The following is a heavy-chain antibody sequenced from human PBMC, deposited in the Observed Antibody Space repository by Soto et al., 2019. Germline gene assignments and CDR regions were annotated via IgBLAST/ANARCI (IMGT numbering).Heavy chain of an antibody. V-gene: IGHV3-23*01. D-gene: IGHD5-18*01. Sequence: EVQLLESGGGLVQPGGSLRLSCAASGLTFRSYALSWVRQAPGKGLEWVSGISGTGDGTDYADSVKGRFTVSRDNFKNTMYLQMNGLRVDDTAVYFCAGPGYSSQDFWGQGTLVTVS. CDR3: AGPGYSSQDF. CDR1: GLTFRSYA. CDR2: ISGTGDGT. J-gene: IGHJ4*02.